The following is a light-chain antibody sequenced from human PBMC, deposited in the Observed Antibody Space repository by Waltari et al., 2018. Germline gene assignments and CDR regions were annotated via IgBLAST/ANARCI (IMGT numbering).Light chain of an antibody. CDR3: QSYDSGLNGLF. J-gene: IGLJ2*01. CDR1: SSNIWSPYN. CDR2: DDS. Sequence: QSVMTPPPSVSGAPGQRVTISCTGSSSNIWSPYNVHWYQQVPGRAPKLLIYDDSHRPSGVHDRFSGSQSGTSASLAITGLQAEDEAEYFCQSYDSGLNGLFFGGGTKVTVL. V-gene: IGLV1-40*01.